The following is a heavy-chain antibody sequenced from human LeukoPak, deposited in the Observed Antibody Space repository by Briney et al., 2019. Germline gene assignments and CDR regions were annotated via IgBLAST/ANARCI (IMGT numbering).Heavy chain of an antibody. D-gene: IGHD1-26*01. CDR3: AKVQSDIVGAMFFAFDV. CDR1: GFTFNSYS. J-gene: IGHJ3*01. V-gene: IGHV3-21*06. Sequence: GGSLRLSCGVSGFTFNSYSMNWVRQAPGKGLEWVASIIGSGSEMFCADSLKGRFTISRDNSENSLYLQMNSLRVEDTAVYYCAKVQSDIVGAMFFAFDVWGQGTMVSVSS. CDR2: IIGSGSEM.